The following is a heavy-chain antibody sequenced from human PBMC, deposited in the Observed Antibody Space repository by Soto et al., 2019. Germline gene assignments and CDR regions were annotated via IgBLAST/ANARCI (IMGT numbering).Heavy chain of an antibody. CDR3: ARSPKWNQLFRGGMDV. CDR2: ISSTSSNI. CDR1: GFTFSSFS. Sequence: EVPLVESGGGLVKPGGSLRLSCAASGFTFSSFSMNWVRQAPGKGLEWVSSISSTSSNIYHADSLKGRFTISRDNAQNSLYLQMNSLRAEDTAVYYCARSPKWNQLFRGGMDVWGQGTTVIVAS. J-gene: IGHJ6*02. D-gene: IGHD1-1*01. V-gene: IGHV3-21*01.